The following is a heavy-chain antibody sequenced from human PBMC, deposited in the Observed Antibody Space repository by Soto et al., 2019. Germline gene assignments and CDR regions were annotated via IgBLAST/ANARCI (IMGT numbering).Heavy chain of an antibody. D-gene: IGHD3-3*01. CDR1: GGSISSYY. Sequence: SETLSLTCTVSGGSISSYYWSWIRQPPGKGLEWIGYIYYSGSTNYNPSLKSRVTISVDTSKNQFSLKLSSVTAADTAVYYCARGFTIFGVVTPTINWFDPWGQGTLVTVSS. CDR2: IYYSGST. J-gene: IGHJ5*02. CDR3: ARGFTIFGVVTPTINWFDP. V-gene: IGHV4-59*01.